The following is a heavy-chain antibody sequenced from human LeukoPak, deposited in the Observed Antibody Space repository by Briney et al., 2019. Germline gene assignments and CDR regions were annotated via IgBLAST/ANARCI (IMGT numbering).Heavy chain of an antibody. CDR3: ASKRYDFWSGYTRAEYYFDY. J-gene: IGHJ4*02. Sequence: GASVKVSRKASGGTFSSYAISWVRQAPGQGLEWMGGIIPIFGTANYAQKFQGRVTITADESTSTAYMELSSLRSEDTAVYYCASKRYDFWSGYTRAEYYFDYWGQGTLVTVSS. CDR1: GGTFSSYA. D-gene: IGHD3-3*01. CDR2: IIPIFGTA. V-gene: IGHV1-69*13.